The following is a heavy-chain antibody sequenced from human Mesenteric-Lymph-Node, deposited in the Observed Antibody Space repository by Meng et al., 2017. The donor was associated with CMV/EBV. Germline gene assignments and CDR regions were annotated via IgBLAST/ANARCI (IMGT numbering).Heavy chain of an antibody. CDR3: VREGLDA. J-gene: IGHJ5*02. V-gene: IGHV1-8*02. CDR2: MNPNSGNR. Sequence: ASVKVSCKASGGTFSSYAINWVRQASGQGLEWLGYMNPNSGNRAYAQKFQGRFTITTNIAISTAYMELTSLRSEDTAVYYCVREGLDAWGQGTLVTVSS. CDR1: GGTFSSYA.